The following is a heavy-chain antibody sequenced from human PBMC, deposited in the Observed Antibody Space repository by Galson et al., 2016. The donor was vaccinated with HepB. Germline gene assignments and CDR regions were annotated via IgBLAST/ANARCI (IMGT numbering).Heavy chain of an antibody. CDR1: GYGFTSYW. D-gene: IGHD6-19*01. V-gene: IGHV5-51*01. CDR2: IYPGDSET. CDR3: ARQRGVGGWYFDS. J-gene: IGHJ4*02. Sequence: QSGAEVKKPGESLKISCKGSGYGFTSYWLGRVRQMPGKGLEWMGVIYPGDSETTYSPSFRGQVTMSVDKSISTAYLQWSSLKASDSAMYFCARQRGVGGWYFDSWGQGTLVTVSS.